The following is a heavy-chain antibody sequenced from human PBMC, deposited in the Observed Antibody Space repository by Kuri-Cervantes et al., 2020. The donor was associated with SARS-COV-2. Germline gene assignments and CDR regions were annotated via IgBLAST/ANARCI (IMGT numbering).Heavy chain of an antibody. Sequence: ESLKISCTVAGGSISSCSYYWGWIRQPPGKGLEWIGSIYYSGSTYYNPSLKSRVTISVDTSKNQFSLKLSSVTAADTAVYYCARGRIAAAYNWFDPWGQGTLVTVSS. V-gene: IGHV4-39*01. CDR2: IYYSGST. J-gene: IGHJ5*02. D-gene: IGHD6-13*01. CDR3: ARGRIAAAYNWFDP. CDR1: GGSISSCSYY.